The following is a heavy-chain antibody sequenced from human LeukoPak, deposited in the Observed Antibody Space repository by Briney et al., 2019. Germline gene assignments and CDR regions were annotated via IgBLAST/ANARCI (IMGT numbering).Heavy chain of an antibody. CDR1: GFTFSSYN. CDR2: ISSTSIYI. V-gene: IGHV3-21*06. CDR3: AREEDFDY. Sequence: PGGSLRLSCAASGFTFSSYNMNWVRQAPGKGLEWVSSISSTSIYIYYADSVKVRFTISRDNAKNSLYLQMNSLRAEGTAVYYCAREEDFDYWGQGTLVTVSS. J-gene: IGHJ4*02.